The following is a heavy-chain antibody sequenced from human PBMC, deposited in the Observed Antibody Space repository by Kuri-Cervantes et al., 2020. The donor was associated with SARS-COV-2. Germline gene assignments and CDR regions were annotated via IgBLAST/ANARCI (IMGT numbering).Heavy chain of an antibody. Sequence: GESLKISCAASGFTFSSYSMNWVRQAPGKGLEWVSVIYSGGSTYYADSVKGRFTISRDNSKNTLYLQMNSLRAEDTAVYYCARDRGDYIDYWGQGTLVTVSS. CDR2: IYSGGST. J-gene: IGHJ4*02. CDR3: ARDRGDYIDY. CDR1: GFTFSSYS. V-gene: IGHV3-53*01.